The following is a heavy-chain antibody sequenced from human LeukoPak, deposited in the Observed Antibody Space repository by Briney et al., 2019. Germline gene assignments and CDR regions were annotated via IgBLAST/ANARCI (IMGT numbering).Heavy chain of an antibody. J-gene: IGHJ5*02. CDR2: ISHDGSKK. CDR1: GPFFSSYF. CDR3: ARGDDTSVITNWLDP. Sequence: PGGSLRLSCAASGPFFSSYFMHWIRQAPGKGLEWVAVISHDGSKKYYADSVKGRVSIFRDNSKNMFYLQMSRLRIEDTAVFYCARGDDTSVITNWLDPWGQGTLVTVSS. D-gene: IGHD3-16*02. V-gene: IGHV3-30*04.